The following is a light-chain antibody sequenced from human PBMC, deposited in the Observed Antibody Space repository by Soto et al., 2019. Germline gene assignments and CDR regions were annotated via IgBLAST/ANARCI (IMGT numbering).Light chain of an antibody. J-gene: IGLJ2*01. V-gene: IGLV6-57*04. Sequence: FMLTQPHSVSESPGKTVTISCTRGSGSIASNYVQWYQQRPGSAPTTVIYEDYQRPSGVPDRFSGSIDSSSNSASLTISGLKTEDEADYYCQSYDGNYVVFGGGTKLTVL. CDR2: EDY. CDR1: SGSIASNY. CDR3: QSYDGNYVV.